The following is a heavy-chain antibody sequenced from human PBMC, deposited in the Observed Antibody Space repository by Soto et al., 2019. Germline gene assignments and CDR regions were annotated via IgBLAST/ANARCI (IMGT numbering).Heavy chain of an antibody. CDR3: ARRLGGGFDY. D-gene: IGHD3-16*01. Sequence: SLTCTASGGSINSYFWSWIPQPPREGLGGIGHIFYKGITKYNPSLKSRVTISVDTSKNQFSLNLTSVTAADTAVYYCARRLGGGFDYWGQGALVTV. J-gene: IGHJ4*02. CDR2: IFYKGIT. CDR1: GGSINSYF. V-gene: IGHV4-59*01.